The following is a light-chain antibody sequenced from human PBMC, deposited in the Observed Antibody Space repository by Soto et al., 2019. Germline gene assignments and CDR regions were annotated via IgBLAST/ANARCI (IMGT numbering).Light chain of an antibody. J-gene: IGKJ1*01. CDR2: GAS. V-gene: IGKV3-20*01. CDR1: QSVSNNY. CDR3: PQYGSSGT. Sequence: EIGLTQSPGTLSLSPGERSTLSCMASQSVSNNYLAWYQQTPGQAPRLLIYGASNRATGIPDRFSGSGSGTDFTLTISRLEPEDFAVYYCPQYGSSGTFGQGTKVDIK.